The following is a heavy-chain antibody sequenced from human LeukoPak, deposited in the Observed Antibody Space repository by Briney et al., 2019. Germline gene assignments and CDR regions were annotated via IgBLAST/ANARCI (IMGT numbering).Heavy chain of an antibody. CDR3: ARMRQAERGAFDI. J-gene: IGHJ3*02. CDR1: GGSISFIGYH. V-gene: IGHV4-39*07. D-gene: IGHD1-1*01. CDR2: FDHSGSS. Sequence: SETLSLTCIVSGGSISFIGYHWDWFRQSPVKGLELIGTFDHSGSSYYNPSLKSRATISVDTSKNYVSLKLSSVTAADTAVYYCARMRQAERGAFDIWGQGTMVTVSS.